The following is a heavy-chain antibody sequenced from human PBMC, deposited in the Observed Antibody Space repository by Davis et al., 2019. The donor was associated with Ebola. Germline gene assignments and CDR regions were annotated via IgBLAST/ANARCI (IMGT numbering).Heavy chain of an antibody. CDR3: ARGRLLWFGELFP. Sequence: SETLSLTCAVYGGSFSGYYWSWISQPPGKGLEWIGEINHSGSTNYNPSLKSRVTISVDTSKNQFSLKLSSVTAADTAVYYCARGRLLWFGELFPWGQGTLVTVSS. CDR1: GGSFSGYY. J-gene: IGHJ5*02. CDR2: INHSGST. V-gene: IGHV4-34*01. D-gene: IGHD3-10*01.